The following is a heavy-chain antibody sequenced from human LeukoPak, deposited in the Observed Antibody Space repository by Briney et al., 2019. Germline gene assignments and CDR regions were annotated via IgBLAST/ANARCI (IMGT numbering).Heavy chain of an antibody. J-gene: IGHJ3*02. Sequence: GGSLRLSCAASGFTFSSYEMNWVRQAPGKGLEWVSYISSSGSTIYYAGSVKGRFTISRDNAKNSLYLQMNSLRAEDTAVYYCARDNKDYGDYRNYDAFDIWGQGTMVSVSS. CDR2: ISSSGSTI. CDR1: GFTFSSYE. CDR3: ARDNKDYGDYRNYDAFDI. V-gene: IGHV3-48*03. D-gene: IGHD4-17*01.